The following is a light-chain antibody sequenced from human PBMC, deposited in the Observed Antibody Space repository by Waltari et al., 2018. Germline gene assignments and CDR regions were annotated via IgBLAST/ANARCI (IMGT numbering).Light chain of an antibody. CDR1: SSDIGDYNF. J-gene: IGLJ3*02. CDR3: TSYTRSNTWV. Sequence: QSALTQPASVSGSPGQSITISCTGTSSDIGDYNFVSWYQQFPGKAPKLMIYEVSNRPLGVSNRFSGSKSGNTASLTISGLQAEDEADYYCTSYTRSNTWVFGGETKVTVL. CDR2: EVS. V-gene: IGLV2-14*01.